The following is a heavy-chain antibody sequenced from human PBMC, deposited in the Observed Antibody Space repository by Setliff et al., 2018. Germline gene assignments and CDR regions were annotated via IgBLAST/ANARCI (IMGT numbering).Heavy chain of an antibody. Sequence: PSETLSLTCTVSRGSISSSYWSWIRLPPGKGLEWIGYIYYRGSTNYNSSLKSRVTISIDMSTNQFSLKLTSATAADTAIYFCAAVGIATGGGWFDPWGQGTLVTVSS. CDR1: RGSISSSY. V-gene: IGHV4-59*01. D-gene: IGHD2-21*01. J-gene: IGHJ5*02. CDR2: IYYRGST. CDR3: AAVGIATGGGWFDP.